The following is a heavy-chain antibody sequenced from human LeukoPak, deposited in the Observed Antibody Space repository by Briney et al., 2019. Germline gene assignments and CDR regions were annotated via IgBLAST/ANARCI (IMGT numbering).Heavy chain of an antibody. Sequence: PGGSLRLSCAASGFTFSSYWMSWVRQAPGKGLEWVANIKEDGSDKYYVDSVKGRFTTSRDNAKNSLYLQMNSLRAEDTAVYYCARDLIWNGYYYRMDVWGQGTTVTVSS. CDR1: GFTFSSYW. D-gene: IGHD1-1*01. CDR2: IKEDGSDK. CDR3: ARDLIWNGYYYRMDV. J-gene: IGHJ6*02. V-gene: IGHV3-7*01.